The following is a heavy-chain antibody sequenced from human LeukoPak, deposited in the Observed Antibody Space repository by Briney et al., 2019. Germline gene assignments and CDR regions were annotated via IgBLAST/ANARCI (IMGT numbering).Heavy chain of an antibody. V-gene: IGHV4-30-4*07. J-gene: IGHJ6*03. CDR3: ARGTGDPPPIRPYNWNRHHASRGRINHYYYYMDV. CDR1: GGSISSGGYS. D-gene: IGHD1-20*01. Sequence: EPSETLSLTCGVSGGSISSGGYSWSWIRQPPGKAPEWIGYIFRTGTTCYNPSLKSRVTISMDTSKNQFSLKLSSVTAADTAVYYCARGTGDPPPIRPYNWNRHHASRGRINHYYYYMDVWGKGTTVTVSS. CDR2: IFRTGTT.